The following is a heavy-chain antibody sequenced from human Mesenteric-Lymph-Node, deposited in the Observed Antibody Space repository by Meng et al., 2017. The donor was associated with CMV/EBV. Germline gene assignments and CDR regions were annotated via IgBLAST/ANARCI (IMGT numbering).Heavy chain of an antibody. D-gene: IGHD3-16*01. CDR3: AKDHGGLDRGGGGPGD. V-gene: IGHV3-30*02. CDR2: IRYDGNNK. J-gene: IGHJ4*02. Sequence: GGSLRLSCAVSGFTFSSYGMHWVRQAPGKGPEWVAFIRYDGNNKYYVESVKGRFTISRDNSKNTLYLQMNSLRTEDTAVYHCAKDHGGLDRGGGGPGDWGQGTLVTVSS. CDR1: GFTFSSYG.